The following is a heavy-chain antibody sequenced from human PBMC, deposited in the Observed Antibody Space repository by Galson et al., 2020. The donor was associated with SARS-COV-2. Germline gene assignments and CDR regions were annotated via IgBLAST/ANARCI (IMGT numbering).Heavy chain of an antibody. CDR2: ISAHNGKT. J-gene: IGHJ4*02. V-gene: IGHV1-18*01. CDR1: GYSFTSHG. D-gene: IGHD4-17*01. Sequence: ASVKVSCKGSGYSFTSHGISWARQAPGQGLEWLGWISAHNGKTYYVPKFHGRVTMTTDTSTTTAYMELRSLTSDDTAVYYCARGRNDYSDYYYEDWGQGALVTVSS. CDR3: ARGRNDYSDYYYED.